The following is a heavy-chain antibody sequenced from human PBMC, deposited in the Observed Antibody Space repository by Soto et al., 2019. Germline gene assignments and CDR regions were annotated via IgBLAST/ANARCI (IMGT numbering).Heavy chain of an antibody. CDR1: GYTFTGYY. J-gene: IGHJ6*02. CDR3: ARDNPHETRLYYYYGMDV. V-gene: IGHV1-2*02. CDR2: INPNSGGT. Sequence: GASVKVSCKASGYTFTGYYMHWVRQAPGQGLEWMGWINPNSGGTNYAQKFQGRVTMTRDTSISTAYMELSRLRSDDTAVYYCARDNPHETRLYYYYGMDVWGQGTTVTVSS.